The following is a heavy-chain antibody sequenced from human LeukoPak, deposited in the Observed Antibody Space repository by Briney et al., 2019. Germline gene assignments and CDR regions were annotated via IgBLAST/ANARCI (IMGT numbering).Heavy chain of an antibody. D-gene: IGHD2-2*02. CDR3: ARDMGGEVVVVPAAIGAFDI. J-gene: IGHJ3*02. V-gene: IGHV3-21*01. Sequence: KTGGSLRLSCAASGFTFSSYSMNWVRQAPGKGLEWVSSISSSSSYIYYADSVKGRFTISRDNAKNSLYLQMNSLRAEDTAVYYCARDMGGEVVVVPAAIGAFDIWGQGTMVTVSS. CDR1: GFTFSSYS. CDR2: ISSSSSYI.